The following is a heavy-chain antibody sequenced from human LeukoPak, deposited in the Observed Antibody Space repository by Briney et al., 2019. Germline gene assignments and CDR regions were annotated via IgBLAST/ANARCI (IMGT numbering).Heavy chain of an antibody. V-gene: IGHV3-30-3*01. Sequence: GRSLRLSCAASGFTFSSYAMHWVRQAPGKGLEWVAVISYDGSNKYYADSVKGRFTISRDNSKNTLSLQVNSLRAEDTAVYYCARDPTGSYNFDYWGQGTLVTVSS. J-gene: IGHJ4*02. CDR2: ISYDGSNK. D-gene: IGHD3-10*01. CDR1: GFTFSSYA. CDR3: ARDPTGSYNFDY.